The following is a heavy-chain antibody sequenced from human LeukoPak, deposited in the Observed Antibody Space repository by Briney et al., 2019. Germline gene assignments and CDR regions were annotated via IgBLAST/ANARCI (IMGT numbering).Heavy chain of an antibody. CDR1: GFTFADYG. V-gene: IGHV3-20*04. CDR3: ARVGSGYDY. Sequence: TGGSLRLSCTTSGFTFADYGMSWVRQAPGKGLEWVSDINWNARGTGYADSVKGRFTISRDNAKNSLYLQMNNLRVEDTALYYCARVGSGYDYWGQGTLVTVSS. D-gene: IGHD3-22*01. CDR2: INWNARGT. J-gene: IGHJ4*02.